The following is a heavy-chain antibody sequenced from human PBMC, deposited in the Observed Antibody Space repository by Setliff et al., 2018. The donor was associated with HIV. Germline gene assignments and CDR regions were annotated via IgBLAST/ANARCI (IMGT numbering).Heavy chain of an antibody. V-gene: IGHV3-21*06. CDR2: ITTDSNYV. CDR1: GFIFNNYD. Sequence: GGSLRLSCAASGFIFNNYDMNWVRQAPGKGPEWVSSITTDSNYVYHADSVKGRFTPSRDNAKNSLYLQMNSLRAEDTAVYYCARGNFGAAIRLQAFDLWGRGTKVTVSS. D-gene: IGHD3-3*01. J-gene: IGHJ3*01. CDR3: ARGNFGAAIRLQAFDL.